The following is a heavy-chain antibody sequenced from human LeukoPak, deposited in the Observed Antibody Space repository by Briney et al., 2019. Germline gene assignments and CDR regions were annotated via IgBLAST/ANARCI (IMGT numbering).Heavy chain of an antibody. J-gene: IGHJ4*02. CDR1: GFTFRSYE. CDR3: ATYYDSAGFDFDY. D-gene: IGHD3-22*01. CDR2: ISSSGSTM. V-gene: IGHV3-48*03. Sequence: PGGSLRLSCAASGFTFRSYEMNWVRQAPGKGLEWVSYISSSGSTMYYAHSVKGRLTISRDNAKNSLYLQMNSLRAEDTAVYYCATYYDSAGFDFDYWGQGTLVTVSP.